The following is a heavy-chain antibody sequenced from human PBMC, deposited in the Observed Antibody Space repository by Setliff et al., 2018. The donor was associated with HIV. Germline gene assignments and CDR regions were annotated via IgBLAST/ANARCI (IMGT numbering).Heavy chain of an antibody. D-gene: IGHD2-21*01. CDR1: DYTFTDYG. V-gene: IGHV1-18*01. CDR2: ISGYNGKT. J-gene: IGHJ3*02. Sequence: ASVKVSCKAFDYTFTDYGVYWVRQAPGQGLEWMGWISGYNGKTNYAAKFHGRVTMTTDTSTNTAYMEVRSLTTDDTAVYYCARASGGNSVEEGFDIWGQGTMVTVSS. CDR3: ARASGGNSVEEGFDI.